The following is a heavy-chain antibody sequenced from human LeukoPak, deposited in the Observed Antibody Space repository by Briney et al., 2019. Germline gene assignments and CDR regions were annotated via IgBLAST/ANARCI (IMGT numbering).Heavy chain of an antibody. CDR1: GLSFSSYA. J-gene: IGHJ4*02. Sequence: GGSLRLSCAASGLSFSSYAMSWVRHAPGKGLEWVSAISGSGGSTYYADSVKGRFTISRDNSKNTLYLQMNSLRAEDTAVYYCAKDRYSSSWSQNFDYWGQGTLVTVSS. CDR3: AKDRYSSSWSQNFDY. V-gene: IGHV3-23*01. D-gene: IGHD6-13*01. CDR2: ISGSGGST.